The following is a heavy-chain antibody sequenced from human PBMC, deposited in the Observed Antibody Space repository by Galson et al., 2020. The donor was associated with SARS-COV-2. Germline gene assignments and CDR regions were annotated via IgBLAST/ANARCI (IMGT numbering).Heavy chain of an antibody. CDR3: ATNPAYGWGTTKIS. Sequence: SETLSLTCTVSGASITSSSYYWGWIRQPPGKGLEWIGSIYYSGSTHYNPSLKSRVTISADTSKNQFSLKLSSVTAADTAVYYCATNPAYGWGTTKISWGQGTLVTVSS. J-gene: IGHJ5*02. V-gene: IGHV4-39*01. D-gene: IGHD3-10*01. CDR1: GASITSSSYY. CDR2: IYYSGST.